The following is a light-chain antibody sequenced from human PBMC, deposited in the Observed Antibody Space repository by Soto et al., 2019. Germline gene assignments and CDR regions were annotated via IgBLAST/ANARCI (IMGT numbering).Light chain of an antibody. CDR2: AVF. Sequence: QSALTQPASVSGSPGQSITIYCTGTSSDVGGYDFVSWYQHHPGKVPKLIIYAVFYRPSGVSDRFSGSKSGNTASLTISGLQAEDEADYYCSSYTKRGGWASGGGTKLTVL. J-gene: IGLJ3*02. V-gene: IGLV2-14*01. CDR1: SSDVGGYDF. CDR3: SSYTKRGGWA.